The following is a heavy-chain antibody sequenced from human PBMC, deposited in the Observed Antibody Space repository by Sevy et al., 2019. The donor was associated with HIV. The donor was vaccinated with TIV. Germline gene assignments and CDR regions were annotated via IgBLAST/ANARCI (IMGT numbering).Heavy chain of an antibody. CDR2: ISSSSSYT. CDR3: ARGELGDFWVYV. CDR1: GFTFSDYY. V-gene: IGHV3-11*05. J-gene: IGHJ6*02. Sequence: GGSLRLSCAASGFTFSDYYMSWIRQAPGKGLEWVSYISSSSSYTNYADSVKGRFTISRDNDKNSQYLQMNSLRAEDTAVYYCARGELGDFWVYVWGQGTTVTVSS. D-gene: IGHD3-3*01.